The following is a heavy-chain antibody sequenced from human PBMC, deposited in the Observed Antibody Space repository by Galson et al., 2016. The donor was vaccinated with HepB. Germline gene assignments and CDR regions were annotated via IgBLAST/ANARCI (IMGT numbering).Heavy chain of an antibody. CDR2: ISYRGST. CDR3: ARDNCYPGGMDV. Sequence: SETLSLTCTVSGGSISTYYWSWIRQPPGKGLEWIGYISYRGSTNYNPSLKSRVTISLDTSMNQFSLNLSSVTAADMAVYYWARDNCYPGGMDVWGQGTTVLVSS. V-gene: IGHV4-59*13. D-gene: IGHD1-20*01. CDR1: GGSISTYY. J-gene: IGHJ6*02.